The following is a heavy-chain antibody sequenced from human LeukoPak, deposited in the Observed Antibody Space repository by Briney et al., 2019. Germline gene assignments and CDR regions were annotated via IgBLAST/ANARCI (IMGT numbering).Heavy chain of an antibody. Sequence: GGSLRLSCAASGFTFDDYAMHWVRHAPGKGLEWVSLISGDGGSTYYADSVKGRFTISRDNSKNSLYLQMNSLRAEDTAVYYCARRGSNDYWGQGTLVTVSS. CDR1: GFTFDDYA. CDR3: ARRGSNDY. D-gene: IGHD3-10*01. J-gene: IGHJ4*02. V-gene: IGHV3-43*02. CDR2: ISGDGGST.